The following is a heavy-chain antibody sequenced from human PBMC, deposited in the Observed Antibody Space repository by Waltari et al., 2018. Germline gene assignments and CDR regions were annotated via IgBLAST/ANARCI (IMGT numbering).Heavy chain of an antibody. J-gene: IGHJ4*02. D-gene: IGHD6-13*01. CDR2: IYYSGST. V-gene: IGHV4-59*01. Sequence: QVQLQESGPGLVKPSETLSLTCTVAGGPISSYYRSWIRPPPGKGLEWIGYIYYSGSTNYNPSLKSRVTISVDTSKNQFSLKLSSVTAADTAVYYCARDSGGYSSSWYPFDYWGQGTLVTVSS. CDR3: ARDSGGYSSSWYPFDY. CDR1: GGPISSYY.